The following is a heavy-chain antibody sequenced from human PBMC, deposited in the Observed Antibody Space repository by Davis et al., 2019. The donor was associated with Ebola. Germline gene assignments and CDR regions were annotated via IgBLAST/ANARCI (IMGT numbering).Heavy chain of an antibody. D-gene: IGHD3-22*01. CDR2: INPITGGT. V-gene: IGHV1-46*01. Sequence: ASVTVSCEASGYRFTSYYMHWVRPAPGQGLEWMGIINPITGGTSYAQNFQVRVNMTRDTSTSTVYMELSSLRSEDTAVYYCAREGGRYYDSSGYVFDIWGQGTMVKVSS. CDR1: GYRFTSYY. J-gene: IGHJ3*02. CDR3: AREGGRYYDSSGYVFDI.